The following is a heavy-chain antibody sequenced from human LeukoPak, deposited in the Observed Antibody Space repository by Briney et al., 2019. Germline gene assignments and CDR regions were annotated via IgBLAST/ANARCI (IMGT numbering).Heavy chain of an antibody. CDR3: ARLSTVVNVDY. V-gene: IGHV3-30*01. J-gene: IGHJ4*02. CDR2: ISYVGSNK. Sequence: PGGSLRLSCAASGFTFSSYAMHWVRQAAGKGLEWGAVISYVGSNKYYADSVKGRFTISRDNSKTTLYLHMNSLRAEDTTVYYCARLSTVVNVDYWGQGTLVTVSS. CDR1: GFTFSSYA. D-gene: IGHD4-23*01.